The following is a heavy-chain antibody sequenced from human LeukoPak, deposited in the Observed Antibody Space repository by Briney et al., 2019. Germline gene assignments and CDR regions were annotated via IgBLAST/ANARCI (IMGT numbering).Heavy chain of an antibody. J-gene: IGHJ5*02. V-gene: IGHV4-39*01. Sequence: SETLSLTCTVSGGSISSSSYYWGWIRQPPGKGLEWIGSIYYSGSTYYNPSLKSRVTISVDTSKNQFSLKLSSVTAADTAVYYCARVLRFLEWLFPTYNRFDPWGQGTLVTVSS. D-gene: IGHD3-3*01. CDR1: GGSISSSSYY. CDR3: ARVLRFLEWLFPTYNRFDP. CDR2: IYYSGST.